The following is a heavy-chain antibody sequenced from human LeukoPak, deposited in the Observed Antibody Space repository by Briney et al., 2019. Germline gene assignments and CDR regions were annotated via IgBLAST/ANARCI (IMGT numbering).Heavy chain of an antibody. CDR2: ITSSSSYT. D-gene: IGHD3-10*01. J-gene: IGHJ4*02. CDR3: AKDFVGGELYFDY. V-gene: IGHV3-21*01. Sequence: TGGSLRLSCAAPGITFSNYNMNWARQAPGKGLGWISSITSSSSYTFYADSVKGRFTISRDNSKNTLYLQMNSLRAEDTAVYYCAKDFVGGELYFDYWGQGTLVTVSS. CDR1: GITFSNYN.